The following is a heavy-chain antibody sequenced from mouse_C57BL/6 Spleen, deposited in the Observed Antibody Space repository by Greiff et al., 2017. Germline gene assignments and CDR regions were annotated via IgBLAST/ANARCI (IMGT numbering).Heavy chain of an antibody. J-gene: IGHJ2*01. CDR3: AIYGGSPYFDY. CDR1: GYAFSSYW. CDR2: IYPGDGDT. V-gene: IGHV1-80*01. Sequence: VKLQESGAELVKPGASVKISCKASGYAFSSYWMNWVKQRPGKGLEWIGQIYPGDGDTNYNGKFKGKATLTADKSSSTAYMQLSSLTSEDSAVYFCAIYGGSPYFDYWGQGTTLTVSS. D-gene: IGHD1-1*01.